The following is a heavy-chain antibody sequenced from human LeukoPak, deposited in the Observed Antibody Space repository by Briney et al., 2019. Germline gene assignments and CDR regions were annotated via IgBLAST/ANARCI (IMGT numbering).Heavy chain of an antibody. V-gene: IGHV1-69*01. D-gene: IGHD2-2*01. CDR2: IVPIFGTA. CDR1: GGTFSSYA. Sequence: SVKVSCKASGGTFSSYAISWVRQAPGQGLEWMGGIVPIFGTANYAQKFQGRVTITADESTSTAYMELSSLRSEDTAVYYCARESSSTSCPFDYWGQGTLVTVSS. J-gene: IGHJ4*02. CDR3: ARESSSTSCPFDY.